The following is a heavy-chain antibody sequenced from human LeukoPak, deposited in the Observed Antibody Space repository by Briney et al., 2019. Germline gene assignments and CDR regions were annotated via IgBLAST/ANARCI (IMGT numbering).Heavy chain of an antibody. D-gene: IGHD6-13*01. Sequence: SETLSLTCTVSGGSISSSSYYWGWIRQPPGKGLEWIGIIYYSGTTYYSPSLKSRVTISVDTSKSQFSLKLSSVTAADTAVYYCAREYSSSWSPFDYWGQGTLVTVSS. CDR3: AREYSSSWSPFDY. V-gene: IGHV4-39*07. CDR1: GGSISSSSYY. CDR2: IYYSGTT. J-gene: IGHJ4*02.